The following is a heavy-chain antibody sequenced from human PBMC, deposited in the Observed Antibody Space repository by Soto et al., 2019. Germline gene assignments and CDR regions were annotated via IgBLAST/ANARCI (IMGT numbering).Heavy chain of an antibody. J-gene: IGHJ4*02. CDR3: AREPDWGSGVFDY. Sequence: PVGSLRLSCAASGFTFSSYAMHWVRQAPGKGLEWVAVISYDGSNKYYADSVKGRFTISRDNSKNTLYLQMNSLRAEDTAVYYCAREPDWGSGVFDYWGQGTLVTVSS. CDR1: GFTFSSYA. V-gene: IGHV3-30-3*01. D-gene: IGHD7-27*01. CDR2: ISYDGSNK.